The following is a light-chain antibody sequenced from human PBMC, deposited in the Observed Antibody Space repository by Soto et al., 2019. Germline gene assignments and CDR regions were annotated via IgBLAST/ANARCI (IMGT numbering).Light chain of an antibody. Sequence: DIPLTQSPSFLSASVGDRVTITCRASQDISAYLAWYQQKPGKAPQLLIYAAATLQNGVPSRFSGSGSGTDFTLTITRLQPEDFATYYCQNLNNYPRTFGQGTKVEIK. CDR2: AAA. CDR1: QDISAY. V-gene: IGKV1-9*01. J-gene: IGKJ2*01. CDR3: QNLNNYPRT.